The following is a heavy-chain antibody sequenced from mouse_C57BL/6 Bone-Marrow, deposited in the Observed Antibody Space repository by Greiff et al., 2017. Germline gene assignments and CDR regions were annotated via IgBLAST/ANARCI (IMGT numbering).Heavy chain of an antibody. CDR1: GFTFSDYY. V-gene: IGHV5-12*01. J-gene: IGHJ3*01. D-gene: IGHD2-3*01. Sequence: DVMLVESGGGLVQPGGSLKLSCAASGFTFSDYYMYWVRQTPEKRLEWVAYISNGGGSTYSPDTVKGRFTISRDNAKNTLYLQMSRLKSEDTAMYYSARMWWLLPFAYWGQGTLVTVSA. CDR3: ARMWWLLPFAY. CDR2: ISNGGGST.